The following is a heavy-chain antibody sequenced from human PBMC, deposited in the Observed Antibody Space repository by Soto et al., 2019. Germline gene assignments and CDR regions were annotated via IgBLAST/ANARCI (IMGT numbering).Heavy chain of an antibody. D-gene: IGHD6-19*01. CDR3: ARGRGLGWAGYYFDY. CDR2: INPNSGGT. V-gene: IGHV1-2*04. CDR1: GYTFTGYY. J-gene: IGHJ4*02. Sequence: QVQLVQSGAEVKKPGASVKVSCKASGYTFTGYYMHWVRQAPGQGLEWMGWINPNSGGTNYAQKFQGWVTMTRDTSISTAYMELSRLRSDDTAVYYCARGRGLGWAGYYFDYWGQGTLVTVSS.